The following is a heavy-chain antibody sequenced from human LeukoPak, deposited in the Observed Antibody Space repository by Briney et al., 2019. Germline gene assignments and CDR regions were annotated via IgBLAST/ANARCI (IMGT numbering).Heavy chain of an antibody. CDR1: GGPLSGYY. Sequence: SETLSLTCAVYGGPLSGYYWSWIRQPPGKGLEWIGEINHSGSTNYNPSLKSRVTMSVDTSKKQFSLRLSSVTAADTAIYYCARTTVTFQPIVYFDYWGQGTLVTVSS. CDR2: INHSGST. J-gene: IGHJ4*02. CDR3: ARTTVTFQPIVYFDY. D-gene: IGHD4-17*01. V-gene: IGHV4-34*01.